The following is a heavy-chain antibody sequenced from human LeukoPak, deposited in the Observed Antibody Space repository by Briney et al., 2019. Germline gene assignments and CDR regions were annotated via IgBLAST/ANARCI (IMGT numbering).Heavy chain of an antibody. D-gene: IGHD3-22*01. V-gene: IGHV3-20*04. CDR3: ARDGYYDSSGYYGPFDI. J-gene: IGHJ3*02. CDR1: GSTFDDYG. CDR2: INWNGGST. Sequence: GGSLRLSCAASGSTFDDYGMSWVRQAPGKGLEWVSGINWNGGSTGYADSVKGRFTISRDNAKNSLYLQMNSLRAEDTALYYCARDGYYDSSGYYGPFDIWGQGTMVTVSS.